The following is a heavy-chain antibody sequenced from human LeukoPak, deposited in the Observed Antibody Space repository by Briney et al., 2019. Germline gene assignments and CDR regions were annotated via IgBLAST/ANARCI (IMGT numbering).Heavy chain of an antibody. Sequence: SETLSLTCTVSGGSIRSGDFYWSWIRQPPGKGLEWIGYIYYSGRTNYNPSLKSRVTISVDTSKNQFSLKLSSVTAADTAVYFCARRMGQQLGVDAFDVWGQGTMVTVSS. CDR3: ARRMGQQLGVDAFDV. D-gene: IGHD6-13*01. CDR2: IYYSGRT. V-gene: IGHV4-61*08. CDR1: GGSIRSGDFY. J-gene: IGHJ3*01.